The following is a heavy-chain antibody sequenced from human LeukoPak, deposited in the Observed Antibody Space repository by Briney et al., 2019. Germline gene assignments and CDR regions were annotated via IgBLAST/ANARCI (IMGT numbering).Heavy chain of an antibody. CDR2: ISSSGGST. CDR3: AKGQDLLWFGEPIYYFDY. J-gene: IGHJ4*02. Sequence: GGSLRLSCAASGFTFSSYAMSWVRQAPGKGLEWVSAISSSGGSTYYADSVKGRFTISRDNSKNTLYLQMNSLRAEDTAVYYCAKGQDLLWFGEPIYYFDYWGQGTLVTVSS. V-gene: IGHV3-23*01. D-gene: IGHD3-10*01. CDR1: GFTFSSYA.